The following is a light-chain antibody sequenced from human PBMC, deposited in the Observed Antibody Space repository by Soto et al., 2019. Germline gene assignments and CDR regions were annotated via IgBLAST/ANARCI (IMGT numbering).Light chain of an antibody. CDR2: LGS. V-gene: IGKV2-28*01. Sequence: DIVMTQSPLSLPVTPGEPASISCRSSRSLLHSNGYNYLDWYLQKPGQSPQLLIYLGSNRASGVSDRFSGSGSGTDLTLKISRVEAQDVEVYYCMQALQTTWTFGQGTKVQIK. CDR3: MQALQTTWT. J-gene: IGKJ1*01. CDR1: RSLLHSNGYNY.